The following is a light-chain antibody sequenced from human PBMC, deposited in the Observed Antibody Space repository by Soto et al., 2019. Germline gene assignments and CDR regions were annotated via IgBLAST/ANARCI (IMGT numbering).Light chain of an antibody. Sequence: EIVMTQSPATLSVSPGERVTLSCRASQFISNSLAWYQQRPGQPPRLLIYGASTRAAGISARFSGSGSGTDFTLTISSLQSEDFAVYYCQQSSNWPRTFGQGTKVDIK. J-gene: IGKJ1*01. CDR3: QQSSNWPRT. CDR1: QFISNS. CDR2: GAS. V-gene: IGKV3-15*01.